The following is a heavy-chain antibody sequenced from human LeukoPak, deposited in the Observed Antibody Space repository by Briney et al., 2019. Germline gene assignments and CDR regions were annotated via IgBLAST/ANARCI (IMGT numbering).Heavy chain of an antibody. Sequence: GRSLRLSCAASGFTFSSYGMHWVRQAPGKGLEWVAVIWYDGSNKYYADSVKGRFTISRDNSKNTLYLQMNSLRAEDTAVYYCARERGAAAGRDAFDIWGQGTMVTVSS. CDR3: ARERGAAAGRDAFDI. CDR2: IWYDGSNK. CDR1: GFTFSSYG. V-gene: IGHV3-33*01. J-gene: IGHJ3*02. D-gene: IGHD6-13*01.